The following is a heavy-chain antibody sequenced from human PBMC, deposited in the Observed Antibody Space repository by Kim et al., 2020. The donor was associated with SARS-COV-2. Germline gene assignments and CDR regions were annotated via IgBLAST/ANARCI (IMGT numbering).Heavy chain of an antibody. Sequence: GGSLRLSCAASGFTVSSNYMSWVRQAPGKGLEWVSVIYSGGSTYYADSVKGRFTISRDNSKNTLYLQMNSLRAEDTAVYYCATLYIAAAPAYGMDVWGQGTTVTVSS. CDR2: IYSGGST. CDR3: ATLYIAAAPAYGMDV. J-gene: IGHJ6*02. V-gene: IGHV3-53*01. D-gene: IGHD6-13*01. CDR1: GFTVSSNY.